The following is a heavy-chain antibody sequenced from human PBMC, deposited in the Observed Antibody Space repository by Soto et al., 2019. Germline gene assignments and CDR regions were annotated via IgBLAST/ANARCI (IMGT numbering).Heavy chain of an antibody. CDR3: ARGCLSYSSSYGY. D-gene: IGHD6-6*01. Sequence: GGSLRLSCAASGFTFSSYSLNWVRQAPGKGLEWVSSISSSSSYIYYADSVKGRFTISRDNAKNSLYLQMNSLRAEDTAVYYCARGCLSYSSSYGYWGQGTLVTVSS. J-gene: IGHJ4*02. V-gene: IGHV3-21*01. CDR2: ISSSSSYI. CDR1: GFTFSSYS.